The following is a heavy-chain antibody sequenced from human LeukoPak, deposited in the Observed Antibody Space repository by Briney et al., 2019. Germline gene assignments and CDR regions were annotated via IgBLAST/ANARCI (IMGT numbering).Heavy chain of an antibody. V-gene: IGHV3-43*02. D-gene: IGHD5-18*01. CDR3: TKVNVLKAMKTAFDI. J-gene: IGHJ3*02. CDR2: ITGDGGST. CDR1: GFTFDDYA. Sequence: PGGSLRLSCAASGFTFDDYAMHWVRQVLGKGLEWVALITGDGGSTYYASSVKGRFTISRDNSKNSLYLQMNSLRTEDTALYYCTKVNVLKAMKTAFDIWGQGTMVTVSS.